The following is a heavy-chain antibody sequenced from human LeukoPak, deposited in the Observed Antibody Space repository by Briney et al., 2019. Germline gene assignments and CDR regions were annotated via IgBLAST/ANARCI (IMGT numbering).Heavy chain of an antibody. Sequence: SETLSLTCTVSGGSISSSSYYWGWIRQPPGKGLEWIGSIYYSGSTYYNPSLKSRVTISVDTSKNQFSLKLSSVTAADTAVYYCARKRQTGGDAFDIWGQGTMVTVSS. CDR2: IYYSGST. CDR1: GGSISSSSYY. V-gene: IGHV4-39*07. D-gene: IGHD1-14*01. CDR3: ARKRQTGGDAFDI. J-gene: IGHJ3*02.